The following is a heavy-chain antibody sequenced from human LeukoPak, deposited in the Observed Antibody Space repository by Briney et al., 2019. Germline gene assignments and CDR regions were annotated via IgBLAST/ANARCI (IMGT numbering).Heavy chain of an antibody. J-gene: IGHJ4*02. V-gene: IGHV3-48*01. Sequence: GGSLRLSCAASGFTVSSYSMNWVRQAPGKGLELISYISSSSSTIYYADSVKGRFTISRDNAKNSLYLQMNSPRAEDTAVYYCAREEVATIIDYWGQGTLVTVSS. CDR3: AREEVATIIDY. D-gene: IGHD5-12*01. CDR1: GFTVSSYS. CDR2: ISSSSSTI.